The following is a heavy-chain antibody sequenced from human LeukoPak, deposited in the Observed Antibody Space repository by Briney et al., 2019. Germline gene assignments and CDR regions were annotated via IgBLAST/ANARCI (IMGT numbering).Heavy chain of an antibody. Sequence: PGGSLRLSCAASGFTFSGSAMHWVRQASGKGREGVGRIRSKANSYATAYAASVKGRFTLSRDDSKNTAYLQMNSLKTEDTAVYYCTPDSGDPQLVAFDIWGQGTMVTVSS. J-gene: IGHJ3*02. CDR1: GFTFSGSA. CDR3: TPDSGDPQLVAFDI. CDR2: IRSKANSYAT. V-gene: IGHV3-73*01. D-gene: IGHD4-17*01.